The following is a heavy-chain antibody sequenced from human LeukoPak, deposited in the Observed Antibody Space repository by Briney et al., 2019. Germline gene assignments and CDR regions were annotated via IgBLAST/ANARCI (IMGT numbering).Heavy chain of an antibody. D-gene: IGHD5-24*01. Sequence: KPGGSLRLSCAASGFTFSSYSMNWVRQAPGKGLEWVSSISSSSRYIYYADSVKDRSTISSDNAKHSLYLQMNILRPEGTAVYYCARDGVDGCSHFDYWGQGTLVTVSS. CDR2: ISSSSRYI. V-gene: IGHV3-21*01. J-gene: IGHJ4*02. CDR1: GFTFSSYS. CDR3: ARDGVDGCSHFDY.